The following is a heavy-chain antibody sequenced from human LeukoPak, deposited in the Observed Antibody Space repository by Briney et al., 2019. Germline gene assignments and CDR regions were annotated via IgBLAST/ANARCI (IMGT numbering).Heavy chain of an antibody. CDR2: INAGNGNT. D-gene: IGHD2-2*01. CDR1: GYTFTSYA. V-gene: IGHV1-3*01. Sequence: ASVKVSCKASGYTFTSYAMQWVRQAPGQRLEWMGWINAGNGNTKYSQKFQGRVTITRDTSASTAYMELSSLRSEDTAVYYCARAPIVVVPAAMLYYYGMDVWGQGTTVTVSS. J-gene: IGHJ6*02. CDR3: ARAPIVVVPAAMLYYYGMDV.